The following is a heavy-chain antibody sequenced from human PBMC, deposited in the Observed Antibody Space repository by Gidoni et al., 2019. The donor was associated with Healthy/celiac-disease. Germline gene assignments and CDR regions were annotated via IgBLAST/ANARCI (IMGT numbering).Heavy chain of an antibody. CDR1: GGTFSSYA. D-gene: IGHD3-9*01. J-gene: IGHJ4*02. CDR2: IIPIFGTA. V-gene: IGHV1-69*01. CDR3: ARDHVPGYYRTLVY. Sequence: QVQLVQSGAEVKKPGSSVKVSCQSSGGTFSSYAISWVRQAPGQGLEWMGGIIPIFGTANYAQKCQGRVTITADESTSTAYMELSSLRSEDTAVYYCARDHVPGYYRTLVYWGQGTLVTVSS.